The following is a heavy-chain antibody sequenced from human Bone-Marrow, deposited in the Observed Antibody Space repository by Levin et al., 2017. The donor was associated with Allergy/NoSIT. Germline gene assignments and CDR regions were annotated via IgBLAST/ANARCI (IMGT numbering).Heavy chain of an antibody. CDR1: FSDSA. J-gene: IGHJ4*02. CDR2: MSGVDNNR. D-gene: IGHD3-10*01. CDR3: AKAPTRLGSYYFDF. Sequence: FSDSAMTWVRQAPGKGLEWVAAMSGVDNNRYYADSVKGRFTVSRDNSKNTMFLQMNSLRAGDTAIYYCAKAPTRLGSYYFDFWGQGTLVSVSS. V-gene: IGHV3-23*01.